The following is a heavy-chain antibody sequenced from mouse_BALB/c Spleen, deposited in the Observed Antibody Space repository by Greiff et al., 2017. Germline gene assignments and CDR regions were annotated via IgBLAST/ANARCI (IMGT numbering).Heavy chain of an antibody. CDR3: RGGNYAMDY. D-gene: IGHD1-1*02. CDR1: GYTFTSYY. CDR2: INPSNGGT. V-gene: IGHV1S81*02. Sequence: QVQLQQSGAELVKPGASVKLSCKASGYTFTSYYMYWVKQRPGQGLEWIGEINPSNGGTNFNEKFKSKATLTVDKSSSTAYMQLSSLTSEDSAVYYCRGGNYAMDYWGQGTSVTVSS. J-gene: IGHJ4*01.